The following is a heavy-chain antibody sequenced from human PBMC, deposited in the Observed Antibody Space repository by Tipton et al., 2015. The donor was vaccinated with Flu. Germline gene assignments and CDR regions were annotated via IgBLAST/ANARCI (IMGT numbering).Heavy chain of an antibody. J-gene: IGHJ4*02. D-gene: IGHD3-16*02. Sequence: VQSGGSLRLSCAVSGFTFSSYEMNWVRQAPGKGLEWVSHITPSGSTKYYADGVRGRFTISRDNAKNSLYLQMNSLGAEDTAVYYCTRGFIRLCDYWGQGTLVSASS. CDR3: TRGFIRLCDY. CDR2: ITPSGSTK. CDR1: GFTFSSYE. V-gene: IGHV3-48*03.